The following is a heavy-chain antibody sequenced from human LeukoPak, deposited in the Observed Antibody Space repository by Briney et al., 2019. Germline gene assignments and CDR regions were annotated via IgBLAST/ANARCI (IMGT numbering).Heavy chain of an antibody. D-gene: IGHD4-17*01. V-gene: IGHV3-23*01. Sequence: GGSLRLSCAASGFTFSSYAMSWVRQAPGKGLEWVSAISGSGGSTYYADSVKGRFTISRDNSKNTLYLQTNSLRAEDTAVYYCAKERFDYGDYRGDYWGQGTLVTVSS. CDR2: ISGSGGST. J-gene: IGHJ4*02. CDR3: AKERFDYGDYRGDY. CDR1: GFTFSSYA.